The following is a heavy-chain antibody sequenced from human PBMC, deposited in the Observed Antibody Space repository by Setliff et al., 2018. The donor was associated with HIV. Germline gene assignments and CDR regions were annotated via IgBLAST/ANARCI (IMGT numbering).Heavy chain of an antibody. D-gene: IGHD6-19*01. J-gene: IGHJ3*02. CDR3: TRQSPVAGSGAFDI. V-gene: IGHV4-61*02. CDR1: GDSISSGGYY. CDR2: IYTSGNTNYNPST. Sequence: PSETLSLTCTVSGDSISSGGYYWSWIRQPAGQGLEWIGRIYTSGNTNYNPSTNYNPSLKSRITISLETSRNQFSLRVTSVTATDTAVYYCTRQSPVAGSGAFDIWGQGTMGTVSS.